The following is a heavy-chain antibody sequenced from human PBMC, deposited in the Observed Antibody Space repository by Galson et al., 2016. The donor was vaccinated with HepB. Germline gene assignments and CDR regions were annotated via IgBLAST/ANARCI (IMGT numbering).Heavy chain of an antibody. Sequence: SLRLSCAASGFTFSGYDMHWVRQAPGKELEWVALISYDGRNKNYVDSVKGRFTISRDNSKNTLYLQMNSLRAEDTAVYYCAKDPLLLGVVMSAATSWGQGTLVTVSP. V-gene: IGHV3-30*18. CDR1: GFTFSGYD. CDR3: AKDPLLLGVVMSAATS. D-gene: IGHD2-15*01. J-gene: IGHJ4*02. CDR2: ISYDGRNK.